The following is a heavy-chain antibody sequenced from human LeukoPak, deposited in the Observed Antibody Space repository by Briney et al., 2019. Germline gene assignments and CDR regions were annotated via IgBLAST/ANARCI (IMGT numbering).Heavy chain of an antibody. CDR2: INHSGST. J-gene: IGHJ4*02. D-gene: IGHD3-22*01. CDR1: GGSFSGYY. CDR3: AREYYYDSSASPLGF. V-gene: IGHV4-34*01. Sequence: SETLSLTCAVYGGSFSGYYWSWIRQPPGKGLEWIGEINHSGSTNYNPSLKSRVTISVDTSKNQFSLKLSSVTAADTAMYYCAREYYYDSSASPLGFWGQGTLVTVSS.